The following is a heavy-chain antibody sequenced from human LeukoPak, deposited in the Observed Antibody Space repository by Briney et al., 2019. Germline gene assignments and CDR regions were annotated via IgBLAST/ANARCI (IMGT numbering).Heavy chain of an antibody. CDR2: TSYDGSNK. J-gene: IGHJ4*02. V-gene: IGHV3-30*18. Sequence: GGSLRLSCAASGFTFSSYGMNWVRQAPGKGLEWVAVTSYDGSNKYYTDSVKGRFTVSRDDSKNTLYLQMNSLRGDDTAVYYCAKDGTSYYYIYFWGQGTLVTVSS. CDR3: AKDGTSYYYIYF. CDR1: GFTFSSYG. D-gene: IGHD2/OR15-2a*01.